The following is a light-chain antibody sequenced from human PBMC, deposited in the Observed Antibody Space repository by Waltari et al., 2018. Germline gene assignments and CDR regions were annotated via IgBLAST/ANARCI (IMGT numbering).Light chain of an antibody. CDR1: QGLLRSDGYNY. V-gene: IGKV2-28*01. CDR3: MQALQTPPT. Sequence: DIVMTQYPLSLPVTPGEPASISCTARQGLLRSDGYNYLDWYVQKPGQSTQLLIYLGSNRAAGVPDRFSGSGTGTDFTLEISRVEAEDVGVYYCMQALQTPPTFGQGTKVEIK. J-gene: IGKJ1*01. CDR2: LGS.